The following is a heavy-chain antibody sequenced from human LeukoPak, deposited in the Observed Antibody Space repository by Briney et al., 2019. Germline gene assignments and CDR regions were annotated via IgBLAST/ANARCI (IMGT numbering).Heavy chain of an antibody. Sequence: SETLSLTCTVSGGSISSYYWSWIRQPPGKGLGWIGYIYYSGSTNYNPSLKSRVTISVDTSKNQFSLKLSSVTAADTAVYYCARAAVGASRGYYFDYWGQGTLVTVSS. J-gene: IGHJ4*02. CDR3: ARAAVGASRGYYFDY. CDR2: IYYSGST. V-gene: IGHV4-59*01. CDR1: GGSISSYY. D-gene: IGHD1-26*01.